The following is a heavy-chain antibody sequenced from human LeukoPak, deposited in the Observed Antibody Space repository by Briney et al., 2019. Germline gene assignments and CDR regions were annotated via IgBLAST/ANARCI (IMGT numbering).Heavy chain of an antibody. Sequence: ASVKVSCKASGYTFTSYGISWVRQAPGQGLEWMGWISAYNGNTNYAQKLQGRVTMTTDTSTSTAYMELRSLRSDDTAVYYCARGRGYYDSSGYYYDGYFQHWGQGTLSPSPQ. D-gene: IGHD3-22*01. J-gene: IGHJ1*01. CDR1: GYTFTSYG. CDR3: ARGRGYYDSSGYYYDGYFQH. V-gene: IGHV1-18*01. CDR2: ISAYNGNT.